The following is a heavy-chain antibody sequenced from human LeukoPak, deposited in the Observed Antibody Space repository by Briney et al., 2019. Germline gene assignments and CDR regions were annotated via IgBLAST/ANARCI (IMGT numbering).Heavy chain of an antibody. J-gene: IGHJ4*02. CDR2: IYHSGST. V-gene: IGHV4-39*07. CDR3: ARVAGGYSGSGTYSRFDY. D-gene: IGHD3-10*01. Sequence: SETLSLTCTVSGGSISSSSYYWGWIRQPPGKGLEWIGSIYHSGSTYYNPSLKSRVTISVDTSKNQFSLNLSSVTAADTAVYYCARVAGGYSGSGTYSRFDYWGQGTLVTVSS. CDR1: GGSISSSSYY.